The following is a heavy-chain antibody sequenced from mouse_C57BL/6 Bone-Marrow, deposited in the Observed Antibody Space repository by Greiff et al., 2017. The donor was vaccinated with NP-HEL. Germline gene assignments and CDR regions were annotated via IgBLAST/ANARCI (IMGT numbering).Heavy chain of an antibody. Sequence: EVMLVESGGGLVQSGRSLRLSCATSGFTFSDFYMEWVRQAPGKGLEWIAASRNKANDYTTEYSASVKGRFIVSRDTSQSILYLQMNALRAEDTAIYYCARDAPYGKKAMDYWGQGTSVTVSS. D-gene: IGHD2-1*01. CDR2: SRNKANDYTT. CDR1: GFTFSDFY. V-gene: IGHV7-1*01. CDR3: ARDAPYGKKAMDY. J-gene: IGHJ4*01.